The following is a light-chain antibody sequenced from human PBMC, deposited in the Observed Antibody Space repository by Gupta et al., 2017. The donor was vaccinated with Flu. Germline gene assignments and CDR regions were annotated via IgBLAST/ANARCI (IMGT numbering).Light chain of an antibody. V-gene: IGKV1-39*01. CDR2: SAS. J-gene: IGKJ1*01. CDR3: QQSYSTAGT. Sequence: DIQMTQSPTSLSASVGDRVTITCRTGQSISNYLNWYQHKPGKAPKLLIYSASTLQTGVPSRCSGSGSGTDFTLTITSLRPEDGATYYCQQSYSTAGTFGPGTKVEIK. CDR1: QSISNY.